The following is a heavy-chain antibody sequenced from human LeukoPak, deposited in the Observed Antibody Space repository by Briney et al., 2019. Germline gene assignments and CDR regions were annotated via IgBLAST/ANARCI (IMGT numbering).Heavy chain of an antibody. CDR1: GYTFTHQW. CDR3: ARHSDVIGAI. V-gene: IGHV5-51*01. Sequence: GESLKIYCEASGYTFTHQWIGWVRQMAGRGLEWVGIIYPRDSDTRYSPSFQGHVTISADTSINTAYLEWSSLEASDTAMYYCARHSDVIGAIWGQGTLVTVSS. D-gene: IGHD3-10*01. CDR2: IYPRDSDT. J-gene: IGHJ4*02.